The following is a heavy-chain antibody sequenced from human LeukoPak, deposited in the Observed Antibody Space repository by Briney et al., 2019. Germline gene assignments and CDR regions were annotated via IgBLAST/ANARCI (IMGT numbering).Heavy chain of an antibody. CDR2: INPSGGST. V-gene: IGHV1-46*03. CDR3: AGGQQLVITY. Sequence: ASVKVSCKASGYTFTSYYMHWVRQAPGQGLEWMGIINPSGGSTSYAQKFQGRVTMTRDMSTSTAYMELSSLRSEDTAVYYCAGGQQLVITYWGQGTWSPSPQ. CDR1: GYTFTSYY. J-gene: IGHJ4*02. D-gene: IGHD6-13*01.